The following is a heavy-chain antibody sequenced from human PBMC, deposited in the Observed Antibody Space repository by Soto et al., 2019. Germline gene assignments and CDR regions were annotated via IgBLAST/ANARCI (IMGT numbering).Heavy chain of an antibody. V-gene: IGHV1-46*01. CDR1: GYTFTSYY. J-gene: IGHJ4*02. CDR3: ASTSSSWYYFDY. CDR2: INPSGGST. Sequence: GASVKVSCKASGYTFTSYYMHWVRQAPGQGLEWMGIINPSGGSTSYAQKFQGRVTMTRDTSTSTVYMELSSLRSEHTAVYYCASTSSSWYYFDYWGQGTLVTVSS. D-gene: IGHD6-13*01.